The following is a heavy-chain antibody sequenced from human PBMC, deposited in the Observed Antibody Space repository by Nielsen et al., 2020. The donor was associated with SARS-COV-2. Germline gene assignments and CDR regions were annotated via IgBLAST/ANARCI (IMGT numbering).Heavy chain of an antibody. Sequence: SETLSLTWTASGGSISSYYWSWIRQPPGKGLEWIGYIYYSGSTNYNPSLKSRVSISVDTSKNQFSLNLSSVTAADTAVYYCVRVGGYSCYDFYYYYYGMDVWGQGTTVTVSS. V-gene: IGHV4-59*01. D-gene: IGHD5-12*01. CDR1: GGSISSYY. J-gene: IGHJ6*02. CDR3: VRVGGYSCYDFYYYYYGMDV. CDR2: IYYSGST.